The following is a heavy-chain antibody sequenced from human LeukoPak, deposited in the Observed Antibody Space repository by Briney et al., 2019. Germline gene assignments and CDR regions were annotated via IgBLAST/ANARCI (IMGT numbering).Heavy chain of an antibody. CDR1: GFTLHDQT. D-gene: IGHD3-22*01. J-gene: IGHJ4*02. CDR2: LSWDGGST. CDR3: AKDGLGGYFSSLDY. Sequence: GGSLRLSCAASGFTLHDQTMHWVRHVPGKGLEGLCLLSWDGGSTFYADSVRGRFTISRGSSKNSLYLQMNSLRLEDTALYYCAKDGLGGYFSSLDYWGQGTLVTVSS. V-gene: IGHV3-43*01.